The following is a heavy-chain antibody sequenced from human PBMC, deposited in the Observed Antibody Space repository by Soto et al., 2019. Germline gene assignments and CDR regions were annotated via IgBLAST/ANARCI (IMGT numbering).Heavy chain of an antibody. J-gene: IGHJ6*02. CDR3: GRGWTRRYRDYGFNSGRFYYYVLDV. V-gene: IGHV5-51*01. CDR2: IYPGASGT. Sequence: PGESLKISRKGSGYSFTSYWIGCVRHMPGKGLERMGIIYPGASGTRYSPSFQGQVTISADXXISTAYLQWSRPKASDTAIYYCGRGWTRRYRDYGFNSGRFYYYVLDVWAQGTTVLVSS. CDR1: GYSFTSYW. D-gene: IGHD4-17*01.